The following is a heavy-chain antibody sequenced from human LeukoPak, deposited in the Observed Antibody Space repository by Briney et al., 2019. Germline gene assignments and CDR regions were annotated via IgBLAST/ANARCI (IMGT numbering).Heavy chain of an antibody. CDR1: GFTFSSYE. Sequence: GGSLRLSCAASGFTFSSYEMDWVRQAPGKGLEWVSYISRSGSTIHYADSVKGRFTISRDNAMHSLFLQMYSLRGDDTVIYYCARHNGLFDYWGQGTLVTVSS. J-gene: IGHJ4*02. CDR2: ISRSGSTI. V-gene: IGHV3-48*03. D-gene: IGHD5-24*01. CDR3: ARHNGLFDY.